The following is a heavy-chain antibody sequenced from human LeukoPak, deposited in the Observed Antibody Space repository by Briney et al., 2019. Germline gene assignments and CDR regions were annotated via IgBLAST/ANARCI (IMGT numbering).Heavy chain of an antibody. Sequence: GGSLRLSCAASGFTFSSYAMTWVRQAPGKGLEWVSGISGSGETTYYADSVKGRFTISRDNSKNTLYLLMNSLRAEDTALYYCAKCDFWSANDFFDIWGQGTMVTVSS. CDR3: AKCDFWSANDFFDI. D-gene: IGHD3-3*01. CDR2: ISGSGETT. CDR1: GFTFSSYA. J-gene: IGHJ3*02. V-gene: IGHV3-23*01.